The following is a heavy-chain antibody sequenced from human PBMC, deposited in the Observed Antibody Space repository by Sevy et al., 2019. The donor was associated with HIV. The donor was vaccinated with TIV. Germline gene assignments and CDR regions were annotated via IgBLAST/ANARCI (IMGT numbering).Heavy chain of an antibody. V-gene: IGHV3-33*01. Sequence: GGSLRLSCAAFGFAYSGYGMHWVRQAPGKGLEWVAVIWYDGSNKEYADSVKGRFTISRDNSKTTLYLQMNSLRAEDTAVYYCARESIAGACIGYYFDSWGQGTLVTGSS. CDR1: GFAYSGYG. CDR3: ARESIAGACIGYYFDS. D-gene: IGHD6-13*01. J-gene: IGHJ4*02. CDR2: IWYDGSNK.